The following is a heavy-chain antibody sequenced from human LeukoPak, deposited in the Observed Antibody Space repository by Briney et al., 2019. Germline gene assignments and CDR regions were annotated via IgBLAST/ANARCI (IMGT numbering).Heavy chain of an antibody. CDR2: ISAYNGNT. J-gene: IGHJ6*03. CDR1: GYTFTSYG. CDR3: ARHLAARPLFSYYYYYYMDV. V-gene: IGHV1-18*01. Sequence: GASVKVSCKASGYTFTSYGISWVRQAPGQGLEWMGWISAYNGNTNYAQKLQGRVTMTTDTSTSTAYMELRSLRSDDTAVYYCARHLAARPLFSYYYYYYMDVWGKGTTVTVSS. D-gene: IGHD6-6*01.